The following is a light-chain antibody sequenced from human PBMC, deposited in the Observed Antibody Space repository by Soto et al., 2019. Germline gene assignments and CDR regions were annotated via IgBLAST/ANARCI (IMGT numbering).Light chain of an antibody. Sequence: EIVMTQSPATLSVSPGERATLSCRASQSVSSNLAWYQQKPGQAPRLLIYGASTRATGIPAMFSGSGSGTAFTLTISSLQSEDFAGYSWPQYNHWPPVLTFGGGTKGEIK. CDR2: GAS. J-gene: IGKJ4*01. CDR1: QSVSSN. V-gene: IGKV3-15*01. CDR3: PQYNHWPPVLT.